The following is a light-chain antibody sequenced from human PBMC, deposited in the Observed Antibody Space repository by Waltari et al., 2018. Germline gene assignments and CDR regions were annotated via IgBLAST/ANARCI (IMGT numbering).Light chain of an antibody. CDR3: SSYTSSSTGV. J-gene: IGLJ2*01. CDR1: TIDVGGYNY. Sequence: QSALTQPASVSGSPGQSITISCPGTTIDVGGYNYVSWYQQHPGKAPKLMIYDVSNRPSGVLNRVSGYKAGNTASLTISGLQAEDWADYYCSSYTSSSTGVFGGGTKLTVL. V-gene: IGLV2-14*03. CDR2: DVS.